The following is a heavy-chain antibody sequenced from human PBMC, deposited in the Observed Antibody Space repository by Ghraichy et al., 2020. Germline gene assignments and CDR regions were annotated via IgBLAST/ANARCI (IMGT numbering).Heavy chain of an antibody. Sequence: GGSLRLSCAASGFTFDDYAMHWVRQAPGKGLEWVSGISWNSGSIGYADSVKGRFTISRDNAKNSLYLQMNSLRAEDTALYYCAKEGTVNYVWGSYRGYGMDVWGQGTTVTVSS. CDR2: ISWNSGSI. V-gene: IGHV3-9*01. J-gene: IGHJ6*02. CDR3: AKEGTVNYVWGSYRGYGMDV. D-gene: IGHD3-16*02. CDR1: GFTFDDYA.